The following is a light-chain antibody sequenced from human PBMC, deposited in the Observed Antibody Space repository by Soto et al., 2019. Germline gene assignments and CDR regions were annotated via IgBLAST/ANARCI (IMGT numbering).Light chain of an antibody. CDR3: QQYGSSPQT. CDR2: GAS. J-gene: IGKJ2*01. V-gene: IGKV3-20*01. Sequence: EIVLTQSPGTLSLSPGERATLSCRASQSVSSSYLAWYQQKPGQAPRLLIYGASSRATGIPDRFSGSGSGIYFTLTTSRLEPEDFAVYYCQQYGSSPQTFGQGTKLEIK. CDR1: QSVSSSY.